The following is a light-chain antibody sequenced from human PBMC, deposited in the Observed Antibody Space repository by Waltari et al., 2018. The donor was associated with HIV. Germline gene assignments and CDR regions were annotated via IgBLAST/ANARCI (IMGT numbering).Light chain of an antibody. Sequence: DIVMTQSPDSLGVSLGERATINCKSSQSVLHNSNNKNYIAWYQQKPGQPPKLVLFWASTRESGVPDRYRGSGSGTDFTLTFSGRQSEGVSGYYCRQYYTTPPTFGQGTKVEI. J-gene: IGKJ1*01. CDR3: RQYYTTPPT. CDR1: QSVLHNSNNKNY. V-gene: IGKV4-1*01. CDR2: WAS.